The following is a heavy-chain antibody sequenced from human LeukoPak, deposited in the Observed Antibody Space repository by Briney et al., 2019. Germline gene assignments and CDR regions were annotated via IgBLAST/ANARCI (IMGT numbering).Heavy chain of an antibody. CDR1: GFTFSDYY. D-gene: IGHD1-26*01. V-gene: IGHV3-11*04. CDR3: AGVGDGDFDY. Sequence: GGSLKLACKASGFTFSDYYENWIRQAPGKRLEWVSYISSSGSKIYYARSATGRFTSAGGNAKNLLCLQMNSMRAEDTAVYYCAGVGDGDFDYWGQGTLVTVSS. CDR2: ISSSGSKI. J-gene: IGHJ4*02.